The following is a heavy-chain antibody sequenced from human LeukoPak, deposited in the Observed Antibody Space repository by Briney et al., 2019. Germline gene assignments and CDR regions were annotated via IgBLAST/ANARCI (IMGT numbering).Heavy chain of an antibody. D-gene: IGHD6-13*01. CDR3: AKGPKQQLVGSRGHFFDY. Sequence: GGSLRLSCAASGFTFDDYGMSWVRQAPGKGLEWVSGINWNGGSTGYADSVKGRFTMSRDNSKNTLYLQLNSLRAEDTAVYYCAKGPKQQLVGSRGHFFDYWGQGTLVTVSS. CDR1: GFTFDDYG. V-gene: IGHV3-20*04. J-gene: IGHJ4*02. CDR2: INWNGGST.